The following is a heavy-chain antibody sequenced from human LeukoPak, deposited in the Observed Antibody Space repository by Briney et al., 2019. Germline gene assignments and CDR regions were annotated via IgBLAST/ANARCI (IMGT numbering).Heavy chain of an antibody. Sequence: GGSLRLSCAASGFTFRNYWMSWVRQAPGKWLEFMANIKQEGSEKYFVDSVKGRFTISRDNAKNSLYLQMNGLRAEDTAVYYCAANGGPFDFWGQGTLVTVSA. V-gene: IGHV3-7*05. CDR2: IKQEGSEK. CDR1: GFTFRNYW. D-gene: IGHD4-23*01. CDR3: AANGGPFDF. J-gene: IGHJ4*02.